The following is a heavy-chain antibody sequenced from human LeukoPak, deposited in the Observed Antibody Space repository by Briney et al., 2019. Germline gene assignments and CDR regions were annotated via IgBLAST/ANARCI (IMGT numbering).Heavy chain of an antibody. CDR1: GGSFSGYY. J-gene: IGHJ4*02. D-gene: IGHD3-16*02. Sequence: PSETLSLTCAVYGGSFSGYYWSWIRQPPGKGLEWIGEINHSGSTNYNPSLKSRVTISVDTSKNQFSLKLSSVTAADTAVYYCARLSGYFYRYRGQGTLVTVSS. CDR2: INHSGST. V-gene: IGHV4-34*01. CDR3: ARLSGYFYRY.